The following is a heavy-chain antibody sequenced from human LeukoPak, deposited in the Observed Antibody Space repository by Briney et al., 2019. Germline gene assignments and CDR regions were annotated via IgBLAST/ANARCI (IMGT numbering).Heavy chain of an antibody. CDR2: INPNSGGT. J-gene: IGHJ4*02. V-gene: IGHV1-2*06. CDR3: ARDLGYNQGSDY. CDR1: GYTFTGYY. D-gene: IGHD5-24*01. Sequence: ASVKVSCKASGYTFTGYYMHWVRQAPGQGLEWMGRINPNSGGTNYAQKFQGRVTMTRDTSISTAYMELRSLRSDDTAVYYCARDLGYNQGSDYWGQGTLVTVSS.